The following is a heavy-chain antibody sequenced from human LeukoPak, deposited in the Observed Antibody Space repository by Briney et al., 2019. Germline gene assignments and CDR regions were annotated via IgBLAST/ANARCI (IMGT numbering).Heavy chain of an antibody. Sequence: GASVKVSCKASGYTFTSYGISWVRQAPGQGLEWMGWISAYNGNTNYAQKLQGRVTMTTDTSTSTAYMELRSLRSDDTAVYYCARDSVYCSSTSCHRAGAFDIWGQGTMVTVSS. D-gene: IGHD2-2*01. V-gene: IGHV1-18*01. CDR2: ISAYNGNT. J-gene: IGHJ3*02. CDR3: ARDSVYCSSTSCHRAGAFDI. CDR1: GYTFTSYG.